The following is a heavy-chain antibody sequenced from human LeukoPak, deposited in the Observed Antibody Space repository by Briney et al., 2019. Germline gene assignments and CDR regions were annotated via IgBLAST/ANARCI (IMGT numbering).Heavy chain of an antibody. Sequence: PGRSLRLSCAASGFTFSSYGMHWVRQAPGKGLEWVAVISYDGSNKYYADSVKGRFTISRDNSKNTLYLQMNSLRAEDTAVYYCARVVSSWRPYYYYYGMDVWGQGTSVTVSS. D-gene: IGHD6-13*01. J-gene: IGHJ6*02. CDR1: GFTFSSYG. CDR3: ARVVSSWRPYYYYYGMDV. V-gene: IGHV3-30*03. CDR2: ISYDGSNK.